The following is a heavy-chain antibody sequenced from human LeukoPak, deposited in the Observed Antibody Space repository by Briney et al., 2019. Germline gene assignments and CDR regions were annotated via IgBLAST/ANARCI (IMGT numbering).Heavy chain of an antibody. J-gene: IGHJ4*02. CDR1: GGSISSSSYY. Sequence: SETLSLTCTVSGGSISSSSYYWGWIRQPPGKGLEWIGSIYYSGGTYYNPSLKSRVTISVDTSKNQFSLKLSSVTAADTAVYYCARRVSSGWYYFDYWGQGTLVTVSS. V-gene: IGHV4-39*01. CDR2: IYYSGGT. D-gene: IGHD6-19*01. CDR3: ARRVSSGWYYFDY.